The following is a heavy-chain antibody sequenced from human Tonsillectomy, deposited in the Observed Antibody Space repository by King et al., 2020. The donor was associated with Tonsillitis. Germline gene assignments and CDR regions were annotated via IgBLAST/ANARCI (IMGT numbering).Heavy chain of an antibody. J-gene: IGHJ4*02. CDR2: IYYSGST. V-gene: IGHV4-39*01. CDR3: AITYYDFWSGYYRGYYFDC. Sequence: QLQESGPGLVKPSETLSLTCTVSGGSISSSSYYWGWIRQPPGKGLEWIGSIYYSGSTYYNPSHKSRVTISVDTSKNQFSLKLSSVTAADTAVYYCAITYYDFWSGYYRGYYFDCWGQGTLVTVSS. CDR1: GGSISSSSYY. D-gene: IGHD3-3*01.